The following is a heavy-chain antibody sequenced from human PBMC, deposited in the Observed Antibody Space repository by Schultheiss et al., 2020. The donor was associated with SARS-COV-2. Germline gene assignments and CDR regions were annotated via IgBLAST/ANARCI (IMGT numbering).Heavy chain of an antibody. D-gene: IGHD3-10*01. CDR2: INHSGST. V-gene: IGHV4-34*01. CDR1: GGSISSYY. CDR3: ARGANWVAGESLRLDYGMDV. Sequence: SQTLSLTCTVSGGSISSYYWSWIRQPPGKGLEWIGEINHSGSTNYNPSLKSRVTISVDTSKNQFSLKLRSVTAADTAVYYCARGANWVAGESLRLDYGMDVWGQGTTVTVSS. J-gene: IGHJ6*02.